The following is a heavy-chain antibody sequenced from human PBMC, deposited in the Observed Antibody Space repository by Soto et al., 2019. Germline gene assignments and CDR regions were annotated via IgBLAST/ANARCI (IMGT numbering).Heavy chain of an antibody. J-gene: IGHJ5*02. V-gene: IGHV1-58*02. D-gene: IGHD3-9*01. CDR2: IVVGSGNT. CDR3: AAAYYDILTGYPRGFDP. CDR1: GFTFTSSA. Sequence: QMQLVQSGPEVKKPGTSVKVSCKASGFTFTSSAMQWVRQARGQRLEWIGWIVVGSGNTNYAQKFQERVTITRDMSTSTAYMELSRLRSEDTAVYYWAAAYYDILTGYPRGFDPWGQGTLVTVSS.